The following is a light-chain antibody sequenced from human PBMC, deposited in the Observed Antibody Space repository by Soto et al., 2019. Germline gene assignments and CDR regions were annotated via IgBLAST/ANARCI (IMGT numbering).Light chain of an antibody. V-gene: IGLV2-14*01. CDR2: EVS. CDR1: SRDAGGYNY. Sequence: QSALTQPASVPGSPGQSITISCTGTSRDAGGYNYVSWYQQHPGKAPKLMIYEVSNRPSGVSNRFSGSKSGNTASLTISGLQADDEADYYCSSYTSSSTLRVFGTGTKGTVL. CDR3: SSYTSSSTLRV. J-gene: IGLJ1*01.